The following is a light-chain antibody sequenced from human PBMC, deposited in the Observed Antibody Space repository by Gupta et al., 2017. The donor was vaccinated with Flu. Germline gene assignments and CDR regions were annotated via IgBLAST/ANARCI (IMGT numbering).Light chain of an antibody. CDR1: NIATKM. J-gene: IGLJ3*02. V-gene: IGLV3-21*02. CDR3: QVWDSSDNLWE. CDR2: DDS. Sequence: GQTARIAGGGNNIATKMVHWYQQNPGQAPVLIVYDDSHRPSGIPERFSGSNSGNTATLTISRVEGGDEADYYCQVWDSSDNLWEFGGGTKLTVL.